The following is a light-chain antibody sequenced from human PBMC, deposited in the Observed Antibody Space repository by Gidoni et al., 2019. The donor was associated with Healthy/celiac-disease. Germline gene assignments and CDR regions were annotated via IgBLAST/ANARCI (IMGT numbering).Light chain of an antibody. CDR3: QVWDSSSDHAV. J-gene: IGLJ7*01. CDR2: DDS. V-gene: IGLV3-21*02. Sequence: SYVLTQPPSVSVAPGQTARITCGGTNIGSKSVHWYQQKPGQAPVLVVYDDSDRPSGIPERLSGSNSGNTATLTSSRVEAGDEADYYCQVWDSSSDHAVFGGGTQLTVL. CDR1: NIGSKS.